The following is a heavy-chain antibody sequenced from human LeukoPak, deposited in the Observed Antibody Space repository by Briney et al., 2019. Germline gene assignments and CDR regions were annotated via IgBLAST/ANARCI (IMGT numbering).Heavy chain of an antibody. CDR2: INHSGST. CDR3: ARDHGDYADY. V-gene: IGHV4-34*01. Sequence: SETLSLTCAVYGGSFSGYYWSWIRQPPGKGLEWIGEINHSGSTNYNPSLKSRVTISVDRSKNQFSLKLSSVTAADTAVYYCARDHGDYADYWGQGTLVTVSS. CDR1: GGSFSGYY. J-gene: IGHJ4*02. D-gene: IGHD4-17*01.